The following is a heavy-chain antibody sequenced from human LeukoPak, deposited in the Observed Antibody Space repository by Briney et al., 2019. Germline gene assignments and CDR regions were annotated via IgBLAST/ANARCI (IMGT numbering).Heavy chain of an antibody. CDR1: GGSISSGGYY. CDR3: ARGVYSAFDI. D-gene: IGHD1-26*01. J-gene: IGHJ3*02. V-gene: IGHV4-30-2*01. Sequence: SETLSLTCTVSGGSISSGGYYWSWIRQPPGKGLEWIGYIYHSGSTYYNPALKSRVTISVDRSKDQFSLKLSSVTAADTAVYYCARGVYSAFDIWGQGTMVTVSS. CDR2: IYHSGST.